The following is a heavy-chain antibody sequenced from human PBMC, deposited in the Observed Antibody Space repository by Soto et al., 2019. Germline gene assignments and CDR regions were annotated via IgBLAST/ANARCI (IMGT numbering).Heavy chain of an antibody. V-gene: IGHV3-7*01. CDR1: GFTFSSYW. Sequence: EVQLVESGGGLVQPGGSLRLSCAASGFTFSSYWMSWVRQAPGKGLEWVANIKQDGSEKYYVESVKGRFTISRDHAKNSLYLQMNSLRAEDTAVYYCAGQVPVGDFDYWGQGTLVTVSS. CDR2: IKQDGSEK. J-gene: IGHJ4*02. CDR3: AGQVPVGDFDY. D-gene: IGHD1-26*01.